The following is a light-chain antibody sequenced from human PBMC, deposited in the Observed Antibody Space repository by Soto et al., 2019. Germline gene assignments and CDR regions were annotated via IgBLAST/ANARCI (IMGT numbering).Light chain of an antibody. CDR2: DAF. CDR3: QQYSTYFYT. V-gene: IGKV1-5*01. CDR1: QSVSSW. Sequence: DIRMTQSPSTLSASVGDRVTITCRASQSVSSWLAWYQQKPGEAPKLLIYDAFNLQSGVPSRFSGSGSGTEFTLTISSLQPDDFATYYCQQYSTYFYTFGQGTKLEI. J-gene: IGKJ2*01.